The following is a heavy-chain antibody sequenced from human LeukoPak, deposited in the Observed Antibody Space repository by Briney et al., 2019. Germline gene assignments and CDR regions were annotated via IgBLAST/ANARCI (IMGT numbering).Heavy chain of an antibody. Sequence: PGGSLRLSCAASGFTFSSYVMHWVRQTTGKGLEWVPGIGTAGATFYPGSVKGRFTISRENAKNSLYLQMNNLRAGDTAVYYCTRATAGFDYWGQGTLVTVSS. V-gene: IGHV3-13*01. CDR2: IGTAGAT. CDR3: TRATAGFDY. J-gene: IGHJ4*02. CDR1: GFTFSSYV.